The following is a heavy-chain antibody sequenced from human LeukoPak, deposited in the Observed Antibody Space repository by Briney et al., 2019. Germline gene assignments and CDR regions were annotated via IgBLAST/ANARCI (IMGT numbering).Heavy chain of an antibody. Sequence: TSETLSLTCTVSGGSISSGGYYWSWIRQPPGKGLEWIGYIYHSGSTYYNPSLKSRVTISVDRSKNQFSLKLSSVTAADTAVYYCARGTEQLVLNYWGQGTLVTVSS. CDR3: ARGTEQLVLNY. CDR1: GGSISSGGYY. V-gene: IGHV4-30-2*01. CDR2: IYHSGST. D-gene: IGHD6-6*01. J-gene: IGHJ4*02.